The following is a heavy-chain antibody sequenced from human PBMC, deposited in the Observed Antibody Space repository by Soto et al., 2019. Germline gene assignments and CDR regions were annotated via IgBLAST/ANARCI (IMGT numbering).Heavy chain of an antibody. Sequence: GGSLRLSCAASGLTFSNTWMSWVRQSPGKGLEWVANINQDGSEKYYLDSVKGRFTISRDNAKNSPFLQVSSLRVDDTAVYYCASGGRWGQGTLVTVSS. CDR2: INQDGSEK. J-gene: IGHJ4*02. CDR1: GLTFSNTW. D-gene: IGHD3-10*01. CDR3: ASGGR. V-gene: IGHV3-7*01.